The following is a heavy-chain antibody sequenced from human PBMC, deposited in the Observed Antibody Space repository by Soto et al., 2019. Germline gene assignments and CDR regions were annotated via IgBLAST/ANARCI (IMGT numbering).Heavy chain of an antibody. V-gene: IGHV1-3*01. CDR1: GYTFTSYA. Sequence: QVQLVQSGAEVKKPGASVKVSCKASGYTFTSYAMHWVRQAPGQRLEWMGWINAGNGNTKYSQKLQGRVTITRDTSASTAYMELSSLRSEDTAVYYCATTPPPREYSSSRFDYWGQGTLVTVSS. CDR2: INAGNGNT. J-gene: IGHJ4*02. D-gene: IGHD6-6*01. CDR3: ATTPPPREYSSSRFDY.